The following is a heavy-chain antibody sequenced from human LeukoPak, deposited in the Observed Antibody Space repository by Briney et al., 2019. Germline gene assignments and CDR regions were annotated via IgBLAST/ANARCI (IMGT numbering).Heavy chain of an antibody. CDR3: AREAYDSSGHYYVFDY. CDR2: IYYSGST. V-gene: IGHV4-59*01. CDR1: GGSISSYY. Sequence: SGTLSLTCTVSGGSISSYYWSWIRQPPGKGLEWIGYIYYSGSTNYNPSLKSRVTISVDTSKNQFSLKLSSVTAADTAVYYCAREAYDSSGHYYVFDYWGQGTLVTVSS. D-gene: IGHD3-22*01. J-gene: IGHJ4*02.